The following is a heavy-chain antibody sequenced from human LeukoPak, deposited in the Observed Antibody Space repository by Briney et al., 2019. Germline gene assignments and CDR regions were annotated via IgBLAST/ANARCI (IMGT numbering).Heavy chain of an antibody. CDR1: GFSFSNAW. V-gene: IGHV3-15*01. CDR2: IKSKTDGGTA. D-gene: IGHD6-19*01. J-gene: IGHJ3*02. CDR3: ARENRHSSGWYGAFDI. Sequence: GGSLRLSCAASGFSFSNAWMDWVRRAPGKGLEWVGRIKSKTDGGTAHYAAPVKGRFTISRDDSRNTMYLQMNSLETEDTAVYYCARENRHSSGWYGAFDIWGQGTMVTVSS.